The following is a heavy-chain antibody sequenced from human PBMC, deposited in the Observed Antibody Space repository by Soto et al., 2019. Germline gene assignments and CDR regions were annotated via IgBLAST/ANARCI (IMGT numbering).Heavy chain of an antibody. Sequence: GGSLRLSCAASGFTVSSNYMSWVRQAPGKGLEWVSVIYSGGSTYYADSVKGRFTISRDNSKNTLYLQMNSLRAEDTAVYYCARDHGLGYCSGGSCYGRDYWGQGTLVTVSS. CDR2: IYSGGST. V-gene: IGHV3-66*01. J-gene: IGHJ4*02. D-gene: IGHD2-15*01. CDR1: GFTVSSNY. CDR3: ARDHGLGYCSGGSCYGRDY.